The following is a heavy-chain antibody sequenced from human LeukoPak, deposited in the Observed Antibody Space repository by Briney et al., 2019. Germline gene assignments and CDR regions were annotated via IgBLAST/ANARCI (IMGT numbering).Heavy chain of an antibody. Sequence: GGSLRLSCAASGFTFSTYWMHWVRQAPGKGLLWVSRIKSDGFTTIYADSVKGRFTISRDNAKNTLYLQMNSLRAEDTAVYYCARGTGYSVFDYWGQGTLVTVSS. CDR2: IKSDGFTT. CDR3: ARGTGYSVFDY. D-gene: IGHD6-13*01. J-gene: IGHJ4*02. CDR1: GFTFSTYW. V-gene: IGHV3-74*01.